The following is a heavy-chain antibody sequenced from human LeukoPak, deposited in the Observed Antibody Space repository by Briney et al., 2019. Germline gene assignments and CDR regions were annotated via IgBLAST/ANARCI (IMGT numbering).Heavy chain of an antibody. CDR2: INSDGSST. V-gene: IGHV3-74*01. CDR3: ARDYYQYYFDY. Sequence: GGSLRLSCAASGFTFSSYWMHWVRHAPGKGLVWVSRINSDGSSTSYADSVKGRFTISRDNAKNTLYLQMNSLRAEDTAVYYCARDYYQYYFDYWGQGTLVTVSS. J-gene: IGHJ4*02. D-gene: IGHD3-10*01. CDR1: GFTFSSYW.